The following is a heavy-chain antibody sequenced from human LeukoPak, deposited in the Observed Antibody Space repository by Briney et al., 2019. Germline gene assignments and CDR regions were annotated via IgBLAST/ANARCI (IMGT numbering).Heavy chain of an antibody. J-gene: IGHJ5*02. CDR2: ISGGGVTT. D-gene: IGHD6-13*01. Sequence: SGGSLRLSCAASGFTFSSYAMSWVRQSPGKGLEWVSTISGGGVTTYYADSVKGRLTISRDNSKNTVSLQMNSLRDDDTAVYFCARESPVAAVGRSWFDPWGQGTLVTVSS. CDR1: GFTFSSYA. CDR3: ARESPVAAVGRSWFDP. V-gene: IGHV3-23*01.